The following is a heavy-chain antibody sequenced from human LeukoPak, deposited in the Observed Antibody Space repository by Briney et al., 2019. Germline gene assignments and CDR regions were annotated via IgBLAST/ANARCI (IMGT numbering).Heavy chain of an antibody. CDR1: GFTFTTYG. CDR2: ISSSSSYI. V-gene: IGHV3-21*01. Sequence: GGSLRLSCAASGFTFTTYGMNWVRQAPGKGLEWVSAISSSSSYIYYADSVKGRFTISRDNAKNSLYLQMNSLRAEDTAVYYCAREDFWSGYLYGMDVWGQGTTVTVSS. D-gene: IGHD3-3*01. CDR3: AREDFWSGYLYGMDV. J-gene: IGHJ6*02.